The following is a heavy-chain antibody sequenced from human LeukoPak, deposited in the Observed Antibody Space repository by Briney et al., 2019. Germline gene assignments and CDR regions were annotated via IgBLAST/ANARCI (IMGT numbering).Heavy chain of an antibody. CDR2: IDHSGST. D-gene: IGHD4-17*01. Sequence: SETLSLTCAVYGGSFSGYYWSWIRQPPGKGLEWIGEIDHSGSTNYNPSLKSRVTISVDTSKSQFSLKLSSVSAADTAVYYCARTYGDYGWYFDLWGRGTLVTVSS. V-gene: IGHV4-34*01. J-gene: IGHJ2*01. CDR1: GGSFSGYY. CDR3: ARTYGDYGWYFDL.